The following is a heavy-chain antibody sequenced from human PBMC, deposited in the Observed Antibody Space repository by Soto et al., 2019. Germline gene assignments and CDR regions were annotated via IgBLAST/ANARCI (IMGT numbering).Heavy chain of an antibody. CDR2: IIPIAAIA. CDR3: ARGSTIVRGAPSWFDP. J-gene: IGHJ5*02. CDR1: GGTFSRYT. Sequence: QVQLVQSGAEVKKPGSSVKVSCKASGGTFSRYTINWVRQAPGQGLEWMGRIIPIAAIANYTQKFQGRVTITVDKSSTTAYMELRSLRSADTAVYYCARGSTIVRGAPSWFDPWGQGTLVTVSS. V-gene: IGHV1-69*02. D-gene: IGHD3-10*01.